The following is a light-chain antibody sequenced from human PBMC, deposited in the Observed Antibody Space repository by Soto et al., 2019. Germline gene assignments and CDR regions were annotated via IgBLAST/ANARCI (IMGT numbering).Light chain of an antibody. J-gene: IGKJ1*01. Sequence: EIVLTQSPGTLSLSPGERATLSCRASQSVSSSYLAWYQQKPGPAPRLLIYGASSRATGIPARFSGSGSGTDFTLTISSLEPEDFAVYYCQQRSNWPPSFGQGTKVDIK. CDR1: QSVSSSY. V-gene: IGKV3D-20*02. CDR3: QQRSNWPPS. CDR2: GAS.